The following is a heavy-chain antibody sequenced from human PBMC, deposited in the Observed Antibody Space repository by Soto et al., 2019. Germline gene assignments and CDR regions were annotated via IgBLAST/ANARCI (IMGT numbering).Heavy chain of an antibody. CDR1: GGSISSGGYY. J-gene: IGHJ3*02. D-gene: IGHD3-9*01. Sequence: QVQLQESGPGLVKPSQTLSLTCTVSGGSISSGGYYWSWIRQHPGKGLEWIGYIYYSGSTYYNPSHESRVTISVDSAKNQFSLKLSSVTAADTAVYYCARDRGLRYFDWLLEDRSNKHDAFDIWGQGTMVTVSS. CDR2: IYYSGST. CDR3: ARDRGLRYFDWLLEDRSNKHDAFDI. V-gene: IGHV4-31*03.